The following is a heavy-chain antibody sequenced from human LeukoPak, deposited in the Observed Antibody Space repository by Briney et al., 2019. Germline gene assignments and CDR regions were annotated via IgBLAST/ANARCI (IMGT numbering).Heavy chain of an antibody. CDR3: ARVRWSVGATNSNLYYFDY. CDR2: IYHSGST. J-gene: IGHJ4*02. Sequence: GSLRLSCAASGFTFSSYWVNWGCQAPGKGLERIGSIYHSGSTYYNPSLKSRVTISVDTSKNQFSLKLSSVTAADTAVYYCARVRWSVGATNSNLYYFDYWGQGTLVTVSS. V-gene: IGHV4-38-2*01. D-gene: IGHD1-26*01. CDR1: GFTFSSYW.